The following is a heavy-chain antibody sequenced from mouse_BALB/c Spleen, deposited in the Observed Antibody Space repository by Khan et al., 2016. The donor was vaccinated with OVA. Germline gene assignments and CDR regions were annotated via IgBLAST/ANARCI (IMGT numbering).Heavy chain of an antibody. Sequence: VQLQESGPGLVAPSQSLSITCTISGFSLTNYGIYWVRQPPGKGLEWLVVIWSDGSTTYNSALKSRLTITKDNSKSQVFLKMNSLQTDDTAIYFCARQPYYHYNVMDYWGQGTSVTVSS. J-gene: IGHJ4*01. V-gene: IGHV2-6-1*01. CDR3: ARQPYYHYNVMDY. D-gene: IGHD2-10*01. CDR2: IWSDGST. CDR1: GFSLTNYG.